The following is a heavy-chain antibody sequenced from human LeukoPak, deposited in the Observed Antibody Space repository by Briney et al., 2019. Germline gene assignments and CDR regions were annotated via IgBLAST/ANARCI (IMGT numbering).Heavy chain of an antibody. V-gene: IGHV3-74*01. J-gene: IGHJ4*02. CDR2: INTDGSRT. CDR3: ARDGGYYGSSGLLDY. CDR1: RFTFSNYW. D-gene: IGHD3-22*01. Sequence: GGSLRLSCAASRFTFSNYWMHWVRQAPGKGLVWVSRINTDGSRTSYADSVRGRFTISRDNAKNTLYLQMNSLRAEDTAVYYCARDGGYYGSSGLLDYWGQGTLVTVSS.